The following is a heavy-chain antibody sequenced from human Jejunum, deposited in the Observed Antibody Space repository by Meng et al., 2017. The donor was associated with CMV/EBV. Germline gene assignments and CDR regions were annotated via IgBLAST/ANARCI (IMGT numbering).Heavy chain of an antibody. CDR1: GFTCSSHA. V-gene: IGHV3-30*04. D-gene: IGHD3-16*01. CDR2: TSYDGNSQ. J-gene: IGHJ4*02. CDR3: ARDGGGFNSSPFDC. Sequence: GFTCSSHAMHWVRQAPGKGLEWVAVTSYDGNSQYYTDSVKGRFTISRDNSDNMLYLQMNSLRADDTAVYYCARDGGGFNSSPFDCWGQGTLVTVSS.